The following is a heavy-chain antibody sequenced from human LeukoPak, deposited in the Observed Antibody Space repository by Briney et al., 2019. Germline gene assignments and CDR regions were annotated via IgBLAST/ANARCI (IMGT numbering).Heavy chain of an antibody. V-gene: IGHV4-61*02. D-gene: IGHD4-17*01. CDR2: IYTSGST. CDR3: ARATTVPTRWDYYYYGMDV. J-gene: IGHJ6*02. CDR1: GGSTSSGSYY. Sequence: SQTLSLTCSVSGGSTSSGSYYWSWLRQPAGKGLEWIGRIYTSGSTDYNPSLESRVTISIDTSKNQVSLKLSSVTAADTAVYYCARATTVPTRWDYYYYGMDVWGQGTTVTVSS.